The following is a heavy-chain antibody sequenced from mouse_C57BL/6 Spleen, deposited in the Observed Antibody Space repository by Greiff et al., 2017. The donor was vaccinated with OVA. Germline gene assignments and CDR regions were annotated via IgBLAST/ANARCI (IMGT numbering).Heavy chain of an antibody. CDR1: GYTFTSYW. J-gene: IGHJ4*01. CDR3: ARTTEMDY. CDR2: IHPNSGST. D-gene: IGHD2-12*01. Sequence: VQLQQPGAELVKPGASVKLSCTASGYTFTSYWMHWVKQRPGQGLEWIGMIHPNSGSTNYNEKFKSKATLTVDKSSSTAYMQLSSLTSEDAAVYYCARTTEMDYWGQGTSVTVSS. V-gene: IGHV1-64*01.